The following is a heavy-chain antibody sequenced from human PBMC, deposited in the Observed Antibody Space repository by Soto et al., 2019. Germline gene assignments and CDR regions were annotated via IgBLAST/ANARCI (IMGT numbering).Heavy chain of an antibody. J-gene: IGHJ4*02. CDR1: GFTFSSYA. CDR3: AKTRTALVVGETYDY. V-gene: IGHV3-23*01. D-gene: IGHD2-15*01. Sequence: EVQMFESGGGLVQPGGSLRLSCAASGFTFSSYAMAWVRQAPGKGLEWVSTISGTGGSTYYADSVKGRFTISRDSSKKTLYVHMNSLRAEDTAVYYCAKTRTALVVGETYDYWGQGTLVTVSS. CDR2: ISGTGGST.